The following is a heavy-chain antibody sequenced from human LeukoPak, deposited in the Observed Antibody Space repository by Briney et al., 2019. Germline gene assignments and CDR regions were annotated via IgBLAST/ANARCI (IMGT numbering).Heavy chain of an antibody. Sequence: PSETLSLTCTVSGGSISSSSYYRGWIRQPPGKGLEWIGSIYYSGSTYYNPSLKSRVTISVDTSKNQFSLKLSSVTAADTAVYYCARAWEPSILVVPAAIIFDYWGQGTLVTVSS. D-gene: IGHD2-2*01. CDR2: IYYSGST. CDR3: ARAWEPSILVVPAAIIFDY. CDR1: GGSISSSSYY. V-gene: IGHV4-39*07. J-gene: IGHJ4*02.